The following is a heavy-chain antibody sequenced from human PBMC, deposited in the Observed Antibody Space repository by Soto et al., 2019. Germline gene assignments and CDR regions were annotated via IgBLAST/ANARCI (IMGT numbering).Heavy chain of an antibody. CDR2: IIPVFGTA. Sequence: QEQLVQSGAEVKKPGSSVKVSCKASGGTFISYPISWVRQAPGQGLEWMGGIIPVFGTAYYAQKFQGRDTMTADESTNTAYMELSSLKYEDTAMYYCARGGSGYTWFNEYWGQGTLVTVSS. CDR3: ARGGSGYTWFNEY. CDR1: GGTFISYP. V-gene: IGHV1-69*01. J-gene: IGHJ4*02. D-gene: IGHD3-3*01.